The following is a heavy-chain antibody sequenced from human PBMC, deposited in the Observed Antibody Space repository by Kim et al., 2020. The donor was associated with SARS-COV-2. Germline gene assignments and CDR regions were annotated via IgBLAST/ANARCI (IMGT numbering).Heavy chain of an antibody. CDR3: ARDHRDSSWYRTEYFQH. Sequence: GGSLRLSCAASGFTFSSYSMNWVRQAPGKGLEWVSYISSSSSTIYYADSVKGRFTISRDNAKNSLYLQMNSLRDEDTAVYYCARDHRDSSWYRTEYFQHWGQGTLVTVSS. D-gene: IGHD6-13*01. J-gene: IGHJ1*01. CDR2: ISSSSSTI. CDR1: GFTFSSYS. V-gene: IGHV3-48*02.